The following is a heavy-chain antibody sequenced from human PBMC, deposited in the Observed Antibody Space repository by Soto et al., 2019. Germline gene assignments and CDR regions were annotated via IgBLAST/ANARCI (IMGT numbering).Heavy chain of an antibody. J-gene: IGHJ4*02. CDR3: AGGRRGGSPFH. CDR1: GGSFSGYY. Sequence: QVQLHQWGAGLLTPSETLSLTCAVYGGSFSGYYWSWIRQPPGKRLEWIAEINNSGSTNYNPSLESRVALSLDTSRRQFSLMLRSVTAADTAVYCCAGGRRGGSPFHWGQGTLVTVSS. CDR2: INNSGST. V-gene: IGHV4-34*01. D-gene: IGHD2-15*01.